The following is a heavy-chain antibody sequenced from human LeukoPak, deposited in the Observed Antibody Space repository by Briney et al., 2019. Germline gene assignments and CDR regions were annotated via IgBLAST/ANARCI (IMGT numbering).Heavy chain of an antibody. CDR3: ARSSTNSSSWSYYFDD. D-gene: IGHD6-13*01. J-gene: IGHJ4*02. V-gene: IGHV4-34*01. CDR1: GGSFSGHN. CDR2: INHSGST. Sequence: PSETLSLTCAVYGGSFSGHNWSWIRQSPGKGLEWIGEINHSGSTNYNLSLKSRVTISIDTSKNQFSLKLSSVTAADTAVYYCARSSTNSSSWSYYFDDWGQGTLVTVSS.